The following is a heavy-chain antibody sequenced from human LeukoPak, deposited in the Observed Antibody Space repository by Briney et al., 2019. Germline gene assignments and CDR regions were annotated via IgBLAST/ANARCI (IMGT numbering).Heavy chain of an antibody. Sequence: GGSLRLSCAASGFTFSSYSVNWVRQAPGKGLEWVSSISSSSSYIYYADSVKVRFTISRDNAKNSLYLQMNSLRAEDTAVYYCARGHIVVVPAAILDWFDPWGQGTLVTVSS. D-gene: IGHD2-2*02. J-gene: IGHJ5*02. CDR1: GFTFSSYS. CDR3: ARGHIVVVPAAILDWFDP. CDR2: ISSSSSYI. V-gene: IGHV3-21*01.